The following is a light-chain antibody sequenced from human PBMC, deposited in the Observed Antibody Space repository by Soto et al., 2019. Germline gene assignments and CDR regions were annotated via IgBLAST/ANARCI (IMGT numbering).Light chain of an antibody. J-gene: IGKJ3*01. CDR2: AAS. V-gene: IGKV1-27*01. CDR1: QGFRNF. CDR3: QRYSSVCA. Sequence: DIQMTQSPTSLSVSVGDRVTITCRASQGFRNFVAWYQQKPGKAPKLLIYAASTLQSGVPSRFSGSGSGTDFTLSINSWQHEDVTTYSCQRYSSVCAFGHGTKVDIK.